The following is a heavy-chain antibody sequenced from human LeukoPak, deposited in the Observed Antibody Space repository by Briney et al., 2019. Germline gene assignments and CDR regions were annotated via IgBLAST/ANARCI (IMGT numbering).Heavy chain of an antibody. CDR3: ARVSIAAAGTLDY. CDR1: GGTFSSYA. CDR2: IIPIFGTA. D-gene: IGHD6-13*01. V-gene: IGHV1-69*05. Sequence: SVKVSCKASGGTFSSYAIRWVRQAPGQGLEWMGRIIPIFGTANYAQKFQGRVTITTDESTSTAYMELSSLRSEDTAVYYCARVSIAAAGTLDYWGQGTLVTVSS. J-gene: IGHJ4*02.